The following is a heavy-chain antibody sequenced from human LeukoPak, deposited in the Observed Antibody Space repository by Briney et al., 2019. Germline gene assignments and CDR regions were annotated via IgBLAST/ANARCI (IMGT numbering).Heavy chain of an antibody. D-gene: IGHD5-24*01. CDR1: GFTFRSYW. CDR2: VNSDGSST. V-gene: IGHV3-74*01. J-gene: IGHJ4*02. Sequence: GGSLRLPCAASGFTFRSYWMHWVRHARGKGLVWVSRVNSDGSSTDYADSVKGRFTISRDNAKKTLYLQMNSLRAEDAAVYYCARVEDGCNYEDYFDLWGQGTLVTVSS. CDR3: ARVEDGCNYEDYFDL.